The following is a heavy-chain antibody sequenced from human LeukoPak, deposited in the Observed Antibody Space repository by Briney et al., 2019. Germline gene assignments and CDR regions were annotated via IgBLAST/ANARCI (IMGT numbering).Heavy chain of an antibody. D-gene: IGHD3-10*01. V-gene: IGHV3-30*04. J-gene: IGHJ4*02. CDR1: VSSSTSYA. CDR2: ISYDGRKK. CDR3: SRGPLTVPYYGSENYYLNFDY. Sequence: GSLRPSCVPPVSSSTSYAMHWGRQAPGKGLEWVAAISYDGRKKYYTNSVKGRFTIPRDNSKNTLYLQMNSLRPEDTAVFYCSRGPLTVPYYGSENYYLNFDYWGQGSLVTVSS.